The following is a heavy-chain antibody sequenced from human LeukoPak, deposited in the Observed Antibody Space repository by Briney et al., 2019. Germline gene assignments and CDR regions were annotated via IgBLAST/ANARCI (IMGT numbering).Heavy chain of an antibody. Sequence: AGGSLRLSCAASGFTFSSYEMYWVRQAPGKGLEWVSYISSSGSTIYYADSVKGRFIISRDNAKNSLYLQMNSLRAEDTAVYYCARDSPSYYDSSSNAFDIWGQGTMVTVSS. V-gene: IGHV3-48*03. D-gene: IGHD3-22*01. J-gene: IGHJ3*02. CDR1: GFTFSSYE. CDR3: ARDSPSYYDSSSNAFDI. CDR2: ISSSGSTI.